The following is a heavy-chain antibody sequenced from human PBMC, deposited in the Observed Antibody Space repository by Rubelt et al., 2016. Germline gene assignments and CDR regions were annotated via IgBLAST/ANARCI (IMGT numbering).Heavy chain of an antibody. V-gene: IGHV3-48*04. CDR2: ISSGSGTI. CDR3: AKPRGATFDAFDM. J-gene: IGHJ3*02. CDR1: GFTFSSYS. Sequence: EVQLVESGGGLVQPGGSLRLSCVASGFTFSSYSMNWVRHAPGKGLEWVSYISSGSGTIYCSDSVRGRFTISRDNAKNTLYLQLDSLRAEDTAVYYCAKPRGATFDAFDMWGQGTVVTVSS. D-gene: IGHD1-26*01.